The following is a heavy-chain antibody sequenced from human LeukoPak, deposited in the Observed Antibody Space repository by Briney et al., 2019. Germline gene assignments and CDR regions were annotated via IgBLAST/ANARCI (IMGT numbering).Heavy chain of an antibody. D-gene: IGHD3-22*01. CDR3: ARDTSSYYYDSSGGFDY. V-gene: IGHV3-21*01. J-gene: IGHJ4*02. Sequence: GGSLRLSCAASGFTFSSYSMNWVRQAPGKGLEWVSSIRSSSSYIYYADSVKGRFTISRDNAKNSLYLQMNSLRAEDTAVYYCARDTSSYYYDSSGGFDYWGQGTLVTVSS. CDR1: GFTFSSYS. CDR2: IRSSSSYI.